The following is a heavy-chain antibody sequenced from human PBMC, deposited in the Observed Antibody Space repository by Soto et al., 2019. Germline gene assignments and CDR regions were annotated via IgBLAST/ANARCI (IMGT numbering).Heavy chain of an antibody. CDR3: ARKVVTPFFHWFDP. CDR1: GGSISSSSYY. Sequence: SETLSLTCTVSGGSISSSSYYWGWIRQPPGKGLEWIGSIYYSGSTYYNPSLKSRVTISVDTSKNQFSLKLSSVTAADTAVYYCARKVVTPFFHWFDPWGQGTLVTSPQ. D-gene: IGHD2-21*02. J-gene: IGHJ5*02. CDR2: IYYSGST. V-gene: IGHV4-39*01.